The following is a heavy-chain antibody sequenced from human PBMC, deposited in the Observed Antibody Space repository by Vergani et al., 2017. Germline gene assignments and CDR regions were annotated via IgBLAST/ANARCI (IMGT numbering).Heavy chain of an antibody. CDR1: GFTFSSYS. Sequence: EVQLVESGGGLVQPGGSLRLSCAASGFTFSSYSMNWVRQAPGKGLEWVSYISSSSSTICYADSVKGRFTISRDNAKNSLYLQMNSLRDEDTAVYYCARLEDSSGYYTVLDYWGQGTLVTVSS. D-gene: IGHD3-22*01. CDR3: ARLEDSSGYYTVLDY. J-gene: IGHJ4*02. V-gene: IGHV3-48*02. CDR2: ISSSSSTI.